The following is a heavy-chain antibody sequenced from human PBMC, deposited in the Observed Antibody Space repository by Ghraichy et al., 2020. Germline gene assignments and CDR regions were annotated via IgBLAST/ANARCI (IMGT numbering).Heavy chain of an antibody. J-gene: IGHJ2*01. V-gene: IGHV3-23*01. CDR2: ISGSGVST. D-gene: IGHD2-2*01. Sequence: GGSLRLSCAASGFTFSSYAMSWVRQAPGQGPALVSAISGSGVSTHHADSVKGRFTISSDKAKNTLYRQMNTLRAEDTAVYYCAKAGSTSWIGGEYFERWGRGTLVTVSS. CDR1: GFTFSSYA. CDR3: AKAGSTSWIGGEYFER.